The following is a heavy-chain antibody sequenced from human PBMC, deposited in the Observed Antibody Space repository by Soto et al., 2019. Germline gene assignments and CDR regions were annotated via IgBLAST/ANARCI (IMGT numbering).Heavy chain of an antibody. CDR1: GGTFSSYT. J-gene: IGHJ6*02. D-gene: IGHD6-19*01. CDR3: AIAVAGTHGMDV. CDR2: IIPILGIA. Sequence: QVQLVQSGAEVKKPWSSVKVSCKASGGTFSSYTISWVRQAPGQGLEWMGRIIPILGIANYAQKFQGRVTLTANKSTSTAYMELSSLRSEDTAVYYCAIAVAGTHGMDVWGQGTTVTVSS. V-gene: IGHV1-69*02.